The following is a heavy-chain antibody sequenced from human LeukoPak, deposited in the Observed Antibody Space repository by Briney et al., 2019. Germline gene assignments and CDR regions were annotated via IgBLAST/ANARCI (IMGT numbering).Heavy chain of an antibody. CDR3: ARGTGAFDI. CDR1: GFTFRSDW. V-gene: IGHV3-74*01. CDR2: IKSDGSST. D-gene: IGHD1-1*01. J-gene: IGHJ3*02. Sequence: TGGSLRLSCAASGFTFRSDWMHWVRHAPGKGLAWVSHIKSDGSSTRYADSVKGRFTISRDNAKNTLYLQMNSLRAEDTAVYYCARGTGAFDIWGQGTMVTVSS.